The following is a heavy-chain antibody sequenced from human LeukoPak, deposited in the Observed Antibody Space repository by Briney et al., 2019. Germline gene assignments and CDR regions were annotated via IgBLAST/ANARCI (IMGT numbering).Heavy chain of an antibody. V-gene: IGHV1-46*01. CDR2: VRFGGGST. CDR3: ASPDGV. CDR1: GYTLTNYA. J-gene: IGHJ3*01. D-gene: IGHD1-14*01. Sequence: ASVKVSCKASGYTLTNYALNWVRQAPGQGLDWVGMVRFGGGSTSYGPKFQGRVTMTWDSSTTTTYMELNSLTPEDTAVYFCASPDGVWGQGTMVTVSS.